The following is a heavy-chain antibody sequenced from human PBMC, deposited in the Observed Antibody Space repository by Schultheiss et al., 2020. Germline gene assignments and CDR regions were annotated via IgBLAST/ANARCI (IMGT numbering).Heavy chain of an antibody. D-gene: IGHD3-22*01. V-gene: IGHV4-34*01. CDR2: INHSGST. CDR3: AREGDYDSSGFVDY. J-gene: IGHJ4*02. CDR1: GGSFSGYY. Sequence: SQTLSLTCAVYGGSFSGYYWSWIRQPPGKGLEWIGEINHSGSTNYNPSLKSRVTISVDTSKNQFSLQLNSVTPEDTAVYYCAREGDYDSSGFVDYWGQGTLVTVSS.